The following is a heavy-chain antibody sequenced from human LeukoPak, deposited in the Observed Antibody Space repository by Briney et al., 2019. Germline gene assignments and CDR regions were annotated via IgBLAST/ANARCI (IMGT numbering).Heavy chain of an antibody. CDR1: GFTFSSYA. J-gene: IGHJ4*02. CDR3: AKGDGSSWYSPFDY. V-gene: IGHV3-23*01. Sequence: GGSLRLSCAASGFTFSSYAMSWVRQAPGKGLEWVSTIRGSVDTTNYADSVKGRFTISRDTSKNTLSLQMDSLRAEDTAVYYCAKGDGSSWYSPFDYWGQGTLVTVCS. CDR2: IRGSVDTT. D-gene: IGHD6-13*01.